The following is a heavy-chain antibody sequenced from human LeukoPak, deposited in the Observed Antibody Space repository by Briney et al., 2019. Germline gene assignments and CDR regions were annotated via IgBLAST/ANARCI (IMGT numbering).Heavy chain of an antibody. CDR1: GGSISSYY. D-gene: IGHD3-22*01. J-gene: IGHJ4*02. CDR2: IYTSGST. CDR3: ARGVLYTYDSSGSYYFDY. Sequence: SETLSLTCTVSGGSISSYYWSWIRQPAGKGLEWIGRIYTSGSTNYNPSLKSRVTISVDTSKNQFSLKLSSVTAADTAVYYCARGVLYTYDSSGSYYFDYWGQGALVTVSS. V-gene: IGHV4-4*07.